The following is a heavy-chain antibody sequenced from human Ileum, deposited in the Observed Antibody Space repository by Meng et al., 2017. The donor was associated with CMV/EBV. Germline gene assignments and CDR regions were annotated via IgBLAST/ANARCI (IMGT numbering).Heavy chain of an antibody. J-gene: IGHJ5*02. CDR2: MTPNSGNT. Sequence: YDITCVRQATGQGLEWLGWMTPNSGNTGYAQKFHGRVTMTRNTSIRTAYMELSSLRSEDTAVYYCARGGEICSSTSCCASRWGRFDPWGQGTLVTVSS. CDR1: YD. V-gene: IGHV1-8*01. CDR3: ARGGEICSSTSCCASRWGRFDP. D-gene: IGHD2-2*01.